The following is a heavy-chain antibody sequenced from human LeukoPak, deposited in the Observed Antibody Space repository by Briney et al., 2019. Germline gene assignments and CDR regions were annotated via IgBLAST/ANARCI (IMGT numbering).Heavy chain of an antibody. Sequence: PGRSLRLSCAASGFTFDKYAMHWVRQAPGKGLEWVSGITWSSGSIGYADSVKGRFTISRDNAKNSLYLQMNSLRAEDTALYYCVKSADYYYYYGMDVWGQGTTVTVSS. V-gene: IGHV3-9*01. CDR3: VKSADYYYYYGMDV. J-gene: IGHJ6*02. CDR2: ITWSSGSI. CDR1: GFTFDKYA.